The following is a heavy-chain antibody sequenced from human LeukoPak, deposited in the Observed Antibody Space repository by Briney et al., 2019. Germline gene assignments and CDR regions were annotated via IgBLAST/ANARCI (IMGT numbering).Heavy chain of an antibody. CDR2: IIPIFGTA. Sequence: SVKVSCKASGGTFSSYAISWVRQAPGQGLEWMGGIIPIFGTANYAQKFQGRVTITADESTSTAYMELSSLRSEDTAVYYCARTEVGATLFDYWGQGTLVTVSS. V-gene: IGHV1-69*13. D-gene: IGHD1-26*01. CDR1: GGTFSSYA. J-gene: IGHJ4*02. CDR3: ARTEVGATLFDY.